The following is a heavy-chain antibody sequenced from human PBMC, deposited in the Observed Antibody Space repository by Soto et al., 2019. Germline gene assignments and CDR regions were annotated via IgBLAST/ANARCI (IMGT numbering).Heavy chain of an antibody. CDR3: ARVSSWYGMDV. J-gene: IGHJ6*02. V-gene: IGHV1-8*01. CDR1: GYTFTCYD. CDR2: MNPNSGNT. Sequence: GASVNFSCKASGYTFTCYDITSVRQATGQGLEWMGWMNPNSGNTGYAQKFQGRVTMTRNTSISTAYMELSSLRSEDTAVYCCARVSSWYGMDVWGQGTTVTVSS.